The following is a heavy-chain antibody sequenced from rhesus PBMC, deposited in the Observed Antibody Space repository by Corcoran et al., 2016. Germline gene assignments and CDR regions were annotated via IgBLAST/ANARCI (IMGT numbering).Heavy chain of an antibody. J-gene: IGHJ4*01. CDR3: ARGRVRYGNYGYYFDY. V-gene: IGHV4-160*01. CDR2: IYGSGGST. Sequence: QVQLQESGPGLVKPSETLSLTCAVSGGSISRNYWSWIRQPPGKGLEWIGRIYGSGGSTYYNPSLKSRVTISTDTSKNQFSLKLSSVTAADTAVYYCARGRVRYGNYGYYFDYWGQGVLVTVSS. CDR1: GGSISRNY. D-gene: IGHD4-35*01.